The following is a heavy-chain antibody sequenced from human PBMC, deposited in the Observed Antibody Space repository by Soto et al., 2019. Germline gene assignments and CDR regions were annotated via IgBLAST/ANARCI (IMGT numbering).Heavy chain of an antibody. V-gene: IGHV3-30*18. CDR1: GFTFSSYG. Sequence: AGSLRLSCAASGFTFSSYGMHWVRQAPGKGLEWVAVISYDGSNKYYADSVRGRFTISRDNSKNTLYLQMNSLRAEDTAVYYCAKDPAVYYGMDVWGQGTTVTVSS. CDR2: ISYDGSNK. J-gene: IGHJ6*02. CDR3: AKDPAVYYGMDV.